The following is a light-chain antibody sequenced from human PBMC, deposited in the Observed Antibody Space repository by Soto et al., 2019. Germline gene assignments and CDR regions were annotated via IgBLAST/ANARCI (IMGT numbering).Light chain of an antibody. CDR1: QSVSSSY. CDR3: QQYGSSLFT. J-gene: IGKJ3*01. V-gene: IGKV3-20*01. Sequence: EIVLTQSPGTLSLSPGERATPPCRASQSVSSSYLAWYQQKPGQAPRLLIYGASSRATGIPDRFSGSGSGTDFTLTISRLEPEDFAVYYCQQYGSSLFTFGPGTKVDIK. CDR2: GAS.